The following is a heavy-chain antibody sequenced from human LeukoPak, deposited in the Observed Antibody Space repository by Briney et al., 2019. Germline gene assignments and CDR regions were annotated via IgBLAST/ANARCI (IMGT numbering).Heavy chain of an antibody. V-gene: IGHV3-30*03. CDR2: ISYDGSNK. CDR3: ARDFYFTPGLGLFLDY. Sequence: PGGSLRLSCAASGFTFSSYGMHWVRQAPGKGLEWVAVISYDGSNKYYADSVKGRFTISRDNSKNTLYLQMSSLRADDTAIYYCARDFYFTPGLGLFLDYWGQGSLVIVSS. CDR1: GFTFSSYG. J-gene: IGHJ4*02. D-gene: IGHD2-15*01.